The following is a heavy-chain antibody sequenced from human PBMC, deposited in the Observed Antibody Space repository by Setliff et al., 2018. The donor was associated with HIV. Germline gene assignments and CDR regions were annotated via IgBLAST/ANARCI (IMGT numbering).Heavy chain of an antibody. V-gene: IGHV4-4*09. CDR2: IYTSGST. J-gene: IGHJ4*02. Sequence: PSETLSLTCTVSGGSISSYYWSWIRQPPGKGLEWIGYIYTSGSTNYNPSLKSRVTISLDTSKNQFSLKLSSVTAADTAVYYCARGLSFYDPGGFDYWGQGTLVTVS. CDR3: ARGLSFYDPGGFDY. CDR1: GGSISSYY. D-gene: IGHD3-22*01.